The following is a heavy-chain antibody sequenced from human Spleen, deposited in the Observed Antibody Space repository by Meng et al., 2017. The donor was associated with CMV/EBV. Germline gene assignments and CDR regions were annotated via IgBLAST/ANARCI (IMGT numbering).Heavy chain of an antibody. J-gene: IGHJ4*02. Sequence: SETLSLTCTVSGGSISSYYWSWIRQPPGKGLEWIGYIYYSGSTNYNPSLKSRVTISVDTSKNQFSLRLTSVTAADTAVYYCARADGDFIDYWGQGTLVTVSS. CDR1: GGSISSYY. CDR2: IYYSGST. CDR3: ARADGDFIDY. D-gene: IGHD4-17*01. V-gene: IGHV4-59*01.